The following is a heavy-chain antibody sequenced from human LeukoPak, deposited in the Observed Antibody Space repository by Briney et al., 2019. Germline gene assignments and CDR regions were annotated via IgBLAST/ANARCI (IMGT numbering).Heavy chain of an antibody. D-gene: IGHD3-22*01. CDR2: SSGSGGST. V-gene: IGHV3-23*01. Sequence: PGGSLRLSCAASGFTFSSYAMSWVRQAPGRGLEWVSASSGSGGSTSYALKFQGRFTMTRDTSTSTLYMELSSLTSEDTAVYYCARGAYYYDPQGAFDIWGQGTVVTVSS. CDR1: GFTFSSYA. CDR3: ARGAYYYDPQGAFDI. J-gene: IGHJ3*02.